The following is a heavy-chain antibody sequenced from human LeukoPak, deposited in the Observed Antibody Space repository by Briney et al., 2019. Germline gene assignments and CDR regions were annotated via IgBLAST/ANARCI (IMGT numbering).Heavy chain of an antibody. CDR3: ARSGYSSGWD. CDR2: IYYSGST. J-gene: IGHJ4*02. D-gene: IGHD6-19*01. Sequence: PSQTLSLTCTVSGGSISSGGYYWSWIRQHPGKGLEWIGYIYYSGSTNYNPSLKSRVTISVDTSKNQFSLKLSSVTAADTAVYYCARSGYSSGWDWGQGTLVTVSS. V-gene: IGHV4-61*08. CDR1: GGSISSGGYY.